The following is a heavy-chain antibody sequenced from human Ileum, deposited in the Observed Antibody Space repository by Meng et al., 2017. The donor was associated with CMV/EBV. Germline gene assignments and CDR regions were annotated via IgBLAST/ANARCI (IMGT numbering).Heavy chain of an antibody. D-gene: IGHD2-2*01. CDR3: AKDLGPSRGSMSRYYYYAMDV. J-gene: IGHJ6*02. Sequence: SCEASGFTFSTYAMHWVRQAPGKGLEWVAVTSNDENYKFYAGSVKGRFTISRDNSKNTLYLEMNSLRTEDTALYYCAKDLGPSRGSMSRYYYYAMDVWGQGTTVTVSS. CDR2: TSNDENYK. CDR1: GFTFSTYA. V-gene: IGHV3-30*04.